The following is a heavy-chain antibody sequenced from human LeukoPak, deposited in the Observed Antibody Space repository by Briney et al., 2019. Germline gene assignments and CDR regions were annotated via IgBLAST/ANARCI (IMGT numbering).Heavy chain of an antibody. Sequence: GGSLRLSCAASGFTFSSYWMSWVRQAPGKGLEWVANIKQDGSEKYYVDSVKGRFTISRDNAKNSLYLQMNSLRAEDTAVYYCASSGYSSSRYLDYWGQGTLVTVSS. V-gene: IGHV3-7*01. CDR3: ASSGYSSSRYLDY. D-gene: IGHD6-13*01. CDR1: GFTFSSYW. J-gene: IGHJ4*02. CDR2: IKQDGSEK.